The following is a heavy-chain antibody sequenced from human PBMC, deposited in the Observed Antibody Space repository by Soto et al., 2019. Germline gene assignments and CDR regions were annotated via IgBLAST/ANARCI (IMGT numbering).Heavy chain of an antibody. V-gene: IGHV4-34*01. J-gene: IGHJ5*01. Sequence: SETLSLTCAVYGGSFSGHSWTWIRQSPGKGLEWIGDINHSGRVNYSPSLKSRVTISLDTSKNQFSLTLSAVTAADTAMYYCSTRAYDTNGYYRFDPWGQGTLVTAPQ. CDR2: INHSGRV. D-gene: IGHD3-22*01. CDR1: GGSFSGHS. CDR3: STRAYDTNGYYRFDP.